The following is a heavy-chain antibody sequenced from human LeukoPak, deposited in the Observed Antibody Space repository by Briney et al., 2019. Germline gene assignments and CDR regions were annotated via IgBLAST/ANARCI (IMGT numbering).Heavy chain of an antibody. J-gene: IGHJ4*02. Sequence: PSETLSLTCTVSGGSISSYYWSWIRQPPGKGLEWIGYIYYSGSTNYNPSLKSRVTISVDTSKNQFSLKLSSVTAADTAVYYCAREGITGTIGCDMSYWGQGTLVTVSS. CDR3: AREGITGTIGCDMSY. CDR2: IYYSGST. CDR1: GGSISSYY. D-gene: IGHD1-7*01. V-gene: IGHV4-59*01.